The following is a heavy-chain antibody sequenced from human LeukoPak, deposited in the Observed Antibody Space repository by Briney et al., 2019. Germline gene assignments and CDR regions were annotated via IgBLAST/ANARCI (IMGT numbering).Heavy chain of an antibody. CDR1: GGTFSSYA. V-gene: IGHV1-69*01. Sequence: SVKVSCKASGGTFSSYAISWVRQAPGQGLEWMGGIIPIFGTANYAQKFQGRVTITADESTSTAYMELNSLRAEDTAVYYCARERGAGLSSSWVDYWGQGTLVTVSS. CDR3: ARERGAGLSSSWVDY. D-gene: IGHD6-13*01. J-gene: IGHJ4*02. CDR2: IIPIFGTA.